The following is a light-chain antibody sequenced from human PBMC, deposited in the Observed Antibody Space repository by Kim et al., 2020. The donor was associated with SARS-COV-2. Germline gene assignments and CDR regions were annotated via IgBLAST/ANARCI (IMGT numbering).Light chain of an antibody. CDR2: AAS. Sequence: SAYVGDRVTITCRASQSIRNYLSWYQQKPGKAPKLLIFAASTLHSGVPSRFTGGGSGTDFTLTISSLQTDDFATYYCQQSYNTPYTFGQGTKLEI. CDR1: QSIRNY. J-gene: IGKJ2*01. CDR3: QQSYNTPYT. V-gene: IGKV1-39*01.